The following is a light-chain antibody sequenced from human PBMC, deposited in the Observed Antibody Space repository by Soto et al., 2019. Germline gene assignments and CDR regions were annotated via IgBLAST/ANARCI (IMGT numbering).Light chain of an antibody. CDR3: QQYYSSPTWT. CDR2: WAS. V-gene: IGKV4-1*01. CDR1: QSVLYSSNNKNY. Sequence: DIVVTQSPDSLSVPLVERATINCKSSQSVLYSSNNKNYLAWYQQKPGQPPKLLIYWASTRESGVPDRFSGSGSGTDFTLTISSLQAEDVAVYYCQQYYSSPTWTFGQGTKVDIK. J-gene: IGKJ1*01.